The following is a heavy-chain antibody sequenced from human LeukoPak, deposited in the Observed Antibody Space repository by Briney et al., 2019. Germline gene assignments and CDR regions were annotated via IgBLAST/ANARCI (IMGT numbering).Heavy chain of an antibody. CDR2: ISYDGSNK. Sequence: GGSLRLSCAASGFTFSSYGMHWVRQAPGKGLEWVAVISYDGSNKYYADSVRGRFTISRDNSKNTLYLQMNSLRAEDTAVYYCARNYYDSSGYYYLPDYWGQGTLVTVSS. D-gene: IGHD3-22*01. V-gene: IGHV3-30*03. J-gene: IGHJ4*02. CDR1: GFTFSSYG. CDR3: ARNYYDSSGYYYLPDY.